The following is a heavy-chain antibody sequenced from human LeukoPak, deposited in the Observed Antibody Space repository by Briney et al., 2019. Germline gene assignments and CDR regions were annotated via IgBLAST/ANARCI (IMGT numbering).Heavy chain of an antibody. V-gene: IGHV1-18*01. CDR2: ISAYNGNT. D-gene: IGHD3-9*01. Sequence: ASVKVSCKASGYAFTRYGISWVRQAPGQGLEWVGWISAYNGNTNYAQKLQGRVTMNTDTSTSTAYMELRRLRSDDTAVYYCPRVVYDILTGYYNSPHYYYYYGMDVWGQGTTVTVSS. CDR1: GYAFTRYG. CDR3: PRVVYDILTGYYNSPHYYYYYGMDV. J-gene: IGHJ6*02.